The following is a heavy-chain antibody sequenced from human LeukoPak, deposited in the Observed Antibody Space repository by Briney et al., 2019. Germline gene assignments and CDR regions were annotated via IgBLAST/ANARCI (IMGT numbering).Heavy chain of an antibody. V-gene: IGHV3-74*01. CDR3: ARWFGELLEYYYGMDV. Sequence: GGSLRLSCAVSGFTFRTYWMHWVRQVPGEGLVWVSRINEDGSITNYADSVKGRFSISRDNAKNTLYLQMSNLRAEDTAVYYCARWFGELLEYYYGMDVWGQGTTVTVSS. CDR1: GFTFRTYW. D-gene: IGHD3-10*01. J-gene: IGHJ6*02. CDR2: INEDGSIT.